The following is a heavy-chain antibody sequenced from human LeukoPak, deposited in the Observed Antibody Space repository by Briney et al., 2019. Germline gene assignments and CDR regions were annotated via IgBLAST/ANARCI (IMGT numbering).Heavy chain of an antibody. V-gene: IGHV3-7*03. Sequence: GGSLRLSCAASGFTFSSYWMSWVRQAPGRGLEWVASIRRDGSAMLYMDSVRGRFTISRDNAKNSLYLQMNGLRAEDTAVYYCARLVGDITCYDQWGQGTLVTVS. CDR3: ARLVGDITCYDQ. CDR1: GFTFSSYW. CDR2: IRRDGSAM. J-gene: IGHJ4*02. D-gene: IGHD1-26*01.